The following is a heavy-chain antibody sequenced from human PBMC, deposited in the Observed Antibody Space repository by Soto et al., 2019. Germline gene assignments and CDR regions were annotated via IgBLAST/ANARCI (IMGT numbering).Heavy chain of an antibody. CDR1: GFTFSSYA. CDR2: ISGSGGST. Sequence: GGSLRLSCAASGFTFSSYAMSWVRQAPGKGLEWVSAISGSGGSTYYADSVKGRFTISRDNSKNTLYLQMNSLRAEDTAVYYYAKGRDYGDPYYYYMDVWGKGTTVTVAS. J-gene: IGHJ6*03. CDR3: AKGRDYGDPYYYYMDV. V-gene: IGHV3-23*01. D-gene: IGHD4-17*01.